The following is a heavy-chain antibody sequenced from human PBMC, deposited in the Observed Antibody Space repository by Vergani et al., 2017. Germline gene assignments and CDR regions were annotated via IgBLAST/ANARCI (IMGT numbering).Heavy chain of an antibody. V-gene: IGHV3-23*01. CDR1: GFTFSSYA. D-gene: IGHD1-26*01. CDR2: ISGSGGST. Sequence: EVQLLESGGGLVQPGGSLRLSCAASGFTFSSYAMSWVRQAPGKGLEWVSAISGSGGSTYYADSVKGRCTITRDNSKNTLYLQMNSLRAEETAVYYCAKDSEWELLRYFDYWGQGTLVTVSS. CDR3: AKDSEWELLRYFDY. J-gene: IGHJ4*02.